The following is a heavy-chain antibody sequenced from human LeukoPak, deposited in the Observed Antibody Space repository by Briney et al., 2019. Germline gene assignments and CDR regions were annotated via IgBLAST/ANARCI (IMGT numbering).Heavy chain of an antibody. D-gene: IGHD3-16*02. CDR1: GYTFTGYD. CDR3: ARFGEYVWGSYRSDY. CDR2: MNPNSGNT. Sequence: GASVEVSCKASGYTFTGYDINWVRQAAGQGLGWMGWMNPNSGNTGYAQKFQGRVTMTRNTSISTAYMELSSLRSEDTAVYYCARFGEYVWGSYRSDYWGQGTLVTVSS. J-gene: IGHJ4*02. V-gene: IGHV1-8*01.